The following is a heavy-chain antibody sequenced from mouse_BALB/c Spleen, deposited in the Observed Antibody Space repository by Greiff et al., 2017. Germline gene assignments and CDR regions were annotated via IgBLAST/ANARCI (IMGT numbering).Heavy chain of an antibody. CDR3: TRNRYDGDFDY. D-gene: IGHD2-14*01. V-gene: IGHV1S22*01. J-gene: IGHJ2*01. CDR1: GYTFTSYW. CDR2: IYPGSGST. Sequence: LQQPGSELVRPGASVKLSCKASGYTFTSYWMHWVKQRHGQGLEWIGNIYPGSGSTNYDEKFKSKGTLTVDTSSSTAYMHLSSLTSEDSAVYYCTRNRYDGDFDYWGQGTTLTVSS.